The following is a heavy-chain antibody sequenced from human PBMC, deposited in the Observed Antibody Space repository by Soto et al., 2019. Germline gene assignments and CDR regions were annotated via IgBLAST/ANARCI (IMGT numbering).Heavy chain of an antibody. D-gene: IGHD5-12*01. CDR1: GGSPSSSSYY. J-gene: IGHJ6*02. CDR3: AGRFVSYDNYGVDF. CDR2: IYYSGST. V-gene: IGHV4-39*01. Sequence: PSETLALTCTVSGGSPSSSSYYWGWLRQPPGKGLEWIGSIYYSGSTYYNPSLKSRVTISVDTSKNQFSLKLSFVMAADTAVYFGAGRFVSYDNYGVDFWRQGSTVTVSS.